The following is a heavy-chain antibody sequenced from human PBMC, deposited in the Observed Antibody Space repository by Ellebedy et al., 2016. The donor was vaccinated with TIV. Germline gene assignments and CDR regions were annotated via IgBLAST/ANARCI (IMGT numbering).Heavy chain of an antibody. Sequence: SVKVSXKASGGAFSSFAITWVRQVPGQGLEWMGGIIPIFRTTNYAQNFQGRVTITADDSTSTVYLELNSLTSEDTAVYYCARGRSYFPYNWFDPWGQGTLVTVSS. CDR3: ARGRSYFPYNWFDP. V-gene: IGHV1-69*13. CDR1: GGAFSSFA. D-gene: IGHD3-10*01. CDR2: IIPIFRTT. J-gene: IGHJ5*02.